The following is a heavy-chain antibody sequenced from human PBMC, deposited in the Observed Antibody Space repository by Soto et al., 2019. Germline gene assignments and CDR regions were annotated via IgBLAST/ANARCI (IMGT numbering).Heavy chain of an antibody. CDR2: IYPGDSDT. V-gene: IGHV5-51*01. CDR1: GYSFTSYW. D-gene: IGHD6-13*01. CDR3: ARGRRAAVGSRYYYYGMDV. Sequence: PGESLKISCKGSGYSFTSYWIGWVRQMPGKGLEWMGIIYPGDSDTRYSPYFQGQVTISADKSISTAYLQWSSLKASDTAMYYCARGRRAAVGSRYYYYGMDVWGQGTTVTVSS. J-gene: IGHJ6*02.